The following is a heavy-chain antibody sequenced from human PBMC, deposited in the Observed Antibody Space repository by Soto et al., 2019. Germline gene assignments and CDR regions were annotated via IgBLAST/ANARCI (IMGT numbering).Heavy chain of an antibody. Sequence: QLQLQESGSGLVKPSQTLSLTCAVSGGSIISGGYSWSWIRQPPGKGLEWIRYIYHSGSTYYNPSLMSRVTISVDRSKNQFSLKLSSVTAADPAVYYCARAHGSGWGAFDIWGQGTMVTVSS. J-gene: IGHJ3*02. CDR3: ARAHGSGWGAFDI. V-gene: IGHV4-30-2*01. CDR2: IYHSGST. D-gene: IGHD3-10*01. CDR1: GGSIISGGYS.